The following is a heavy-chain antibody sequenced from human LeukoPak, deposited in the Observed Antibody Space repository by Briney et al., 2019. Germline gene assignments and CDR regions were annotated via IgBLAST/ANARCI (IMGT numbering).Heavy chain of an antibody. J-gene: IGHJ4*02. CDR2: IRSKANGYAT. CDR1: GFTFSGSA. Sequence: GGSLKLSCAVSGFTFSGSAMHWVRQASGKGLEWVGRIRSKANGYATAYAASVKGKFTISRDDSKNTAYLQMNSLKAEDTAVYYCTRSTSDSSSSRFDYWGLGALVTVSS. V-gene: IGHV3-73*01. D-gene: IGHD3-22*01. CDR3: TRSTSDSSSSRFDY.